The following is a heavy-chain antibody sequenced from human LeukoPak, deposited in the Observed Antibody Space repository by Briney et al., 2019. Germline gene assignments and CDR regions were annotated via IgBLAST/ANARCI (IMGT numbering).Heavy chain of an antibody. D-gene: IGHD3-10*01. J-gene: IGHJ6*03. CDR1: GFTLSSYS. Sequence: PGGSLRLSCAASGFTLSSYSMNWVRQAPGKGLEWVSSISSSSSYIYYADSAKGRFTISRDNAKNSLYLQMNSLRAEDTAVYYCARAGLGESYYYMDVWGKGTTVTVSS. CDR3: ARAGLGESYYYMDV. V-gene: IGHV3-21*01. CDR2: ISSSSSYI.